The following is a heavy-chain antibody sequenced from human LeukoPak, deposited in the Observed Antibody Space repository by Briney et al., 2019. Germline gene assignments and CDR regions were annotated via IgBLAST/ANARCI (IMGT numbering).Heavy chain of an antibody. CDR1: GGSFSGYY. J-gene: IGHJ4*02. CDR2: INHSGST. D-gene: IGHD4-17*01. CDR3: ARGTMTTVTYYFDY. V-gene: IGHV4-34*01. Sequence: SQTLSLTCAVYGGSFSGYYWSWIGQPPGKGLEWIGEINHSGSTNYNPSLKSRVTISVDTSKNQFSLKLSSVTAADTAVYYCARGTMTTVTYYFDYWGQGTLVTVSS.